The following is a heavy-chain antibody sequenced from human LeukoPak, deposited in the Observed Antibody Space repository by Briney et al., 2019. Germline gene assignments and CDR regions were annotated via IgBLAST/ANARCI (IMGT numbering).Heavy chain of an antibody. CDR1: GFTFSSYA. Sequence: GGSLRLSCTASGFTFSSYAMHWVRQAPGKGLEWVAVISYDGSNKYYADSVKGRFTISRDNSKNTLYLQMNSLRAEDTAVYYCARDSGSGSGSYYNGAFDIWGQGTMVTVSS. V-gene: IGHV3-30-3*01. J-gene: IGHJ3*02. D-gene: IGHD3-10*01. CDR2: ISYDGSNK. CDR3: ARDSGSGSGSYYNGAFDI.